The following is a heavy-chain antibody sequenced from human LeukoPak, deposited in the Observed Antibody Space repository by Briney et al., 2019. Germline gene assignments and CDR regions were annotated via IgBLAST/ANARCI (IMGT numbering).Heavy chain of an antibody. CDR2: ISGSGTTI. D-gene: IGHD3-16*01. CDR3: VSAYGGLLDY. V-gene: IGHV3-48*03. Sequence: GGSLRLSCAASGFTFSSYEMNWVRQAPRRGLEWLSYISGSGTTIYYAHSVRGPFTISRDNARKSLYLQMNSLRVEDTAVYYCVSAYGGLLDYWGQGALVTVSS. J-gene: IGHJ4*02. CDR1: GFTFSSYE.